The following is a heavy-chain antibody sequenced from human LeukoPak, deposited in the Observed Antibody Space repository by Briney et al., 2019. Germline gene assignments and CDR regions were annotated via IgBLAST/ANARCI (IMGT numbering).Heavy chain of an antibody. CDR1: GYTFTELS. J-gene: IGHJ4*02. Sequence: ASVKVSCKVSGYTFTELSMHWVRQAPGKGLEWMGGFDPEDGETIYAQKFQGRVTMTEDTSTDTAYMELSSLRSEDTAVYYCATGRNYDILTGYPLTYFDYWGQGTLVTVSS. D-gene: IGHD3-9*01. CDR3: ATGRNYDILTGYPLTYFDY. CDR2: FDPEDGET. V-gene: IGHV1-24*01.